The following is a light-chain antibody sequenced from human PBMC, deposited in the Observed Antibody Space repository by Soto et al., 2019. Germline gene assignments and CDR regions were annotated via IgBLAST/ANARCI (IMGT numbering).Light chain of an antibody. CDR2: EVS. Sequence: QSVLTHPRSTSGSPGQAVTISCTGTSSDVGRYNYISWYQQRPGKAPKLIIYEVSKRPSGVPDRLSGFKYGNTASRAVSGLQAEDEADYYYSSDAGTSHYVCATGTKVTVL. V-gene: IGLV2-8*01. J-gene: IGLJ1*01. CDR1: SSDVGRYNY. CDR3: SSDAGTSHYV.